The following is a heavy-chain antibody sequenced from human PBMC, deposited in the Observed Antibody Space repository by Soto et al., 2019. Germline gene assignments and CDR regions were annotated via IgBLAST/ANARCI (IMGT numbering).Heavy chain of an antibody. J-gene: IGHJ4*02. CDR2: ISKDGSVQ. CDR1: GFIFNRYA. V-gene: IGHV3-30-3*01. Sequence: QVQLVESGGRVVQPGRSLRLSCAASGFIFNRYAIHWVRQTPGTGREWVAVISKDGSVQYYADSVRGRFIIYRDKSKDTVYLEMNSLRAEDTAVFFCARSRSGAVPDSFGYWGQGTLVTVSS. D-gene: IGHD3-3*01. CDR3: ARSRSGAVPDSFGY.